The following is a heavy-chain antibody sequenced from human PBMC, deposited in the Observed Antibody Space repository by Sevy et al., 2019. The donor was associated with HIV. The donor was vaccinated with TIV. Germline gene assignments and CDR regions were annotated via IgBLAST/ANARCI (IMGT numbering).Heavy chain of an antibody. Sequence: GGSLRLSCAASGFTFSSYAMHWVRQAPGKGLEWVAVISYDGSNKYYADSVKGRFTISRDNSKNTQYLQMNSLRAEDTAVYYWGRAVLRIKYYYDSSGYGWFDPWGQGTLVTVSS. CDR2: ISYDGSNK. D-gene: IGHD3-22*01. CDR3: GRAVLRIKYYYDSSGYGWFDP. V-gene: IGHV3-30*04. CDR1: GFTFSSYA. J-gene: IGHJ5*02.